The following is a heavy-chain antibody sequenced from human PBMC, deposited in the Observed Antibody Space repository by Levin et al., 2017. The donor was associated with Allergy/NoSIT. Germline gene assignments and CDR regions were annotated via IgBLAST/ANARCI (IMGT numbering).Heavy chain of an antibody. J-gene: IGHJ1*01. V-gene: IGHV4-61*02. CDR2: IYTSGST. Sequence: SETLSLTCTVSGGSISSGSYYWSWIRQPAGKGLEWIGRIYTSGSTNYNPSLKSRVTISVDTSKNQFSLKLSSVTAADTAVYYCAREGLPEYFQHWGQGTLVTVSS. CDR3: AREGLPEYFQH. CDR1: GGSISSGSYY.